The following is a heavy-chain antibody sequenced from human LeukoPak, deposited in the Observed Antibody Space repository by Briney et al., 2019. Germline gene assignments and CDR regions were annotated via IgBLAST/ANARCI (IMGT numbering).Heavy chain of an antibody. Sequence: GGSLRLSCAASGFAFSSYSMNWVRQAPGKGLEWVSYISTSSSTIYYADSVKGRFTISRDNAENSLYLQMNSLRAEDTAVYYCARDQTPGYYYDMDVWGQGTTVTVSS. D-gene: IGHD2-15*01. V-gene: IGHV3-48*01. CDR2: ISTSSSTI. J-gene: IGHJ6*02. CDR1: GFAFSSYS. CDR3: ARDQTPGYYYDMDV.